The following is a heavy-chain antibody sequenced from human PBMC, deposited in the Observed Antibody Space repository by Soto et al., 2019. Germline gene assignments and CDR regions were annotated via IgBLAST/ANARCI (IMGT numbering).Heavy chain of an antibody. D-gene: IGHD3-3*01. J-gene: IGHJ3*02. V-gene: IGHV1-24*01. CDR2: FDPEDGET. CDR1: GYTLTELS. CDR3: ATSFWSGYFFSPQDAFDI. Sequence: ASVKVSCKVSGYTLTELSMHGVRQAPGKGLEWMGGFDPEDGETIYAQKFQGRVTMTEDTSTDTAYMELISLRSEDTAVYYCATSFWSGYFFSPQDAFDIWGQGTMVTVSS.